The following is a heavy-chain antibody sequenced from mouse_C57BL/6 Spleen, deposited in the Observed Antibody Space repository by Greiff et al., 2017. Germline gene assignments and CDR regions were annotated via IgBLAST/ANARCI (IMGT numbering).Heavy chain of an antibody. D-gene: IGHD1-1*01. CDR3: ARDHYYGSSWYFDV. V-gene: IGHV1-52*01. CDR1: GYTFTSYW. CDR2: IDPSDSET. Sequence: VQLQQPGAELVRPGSSVKLSCKASGYTFTSYWMHWVKQRPIQGLEWIGNIDPSDSETHYNQKFKDKATLTVDKSSSTAYMQLSSLTSEDSAVYYCARDHYYGSSWYFDVWGTGTTVTVSS. J-gene: IGHJ1*03.